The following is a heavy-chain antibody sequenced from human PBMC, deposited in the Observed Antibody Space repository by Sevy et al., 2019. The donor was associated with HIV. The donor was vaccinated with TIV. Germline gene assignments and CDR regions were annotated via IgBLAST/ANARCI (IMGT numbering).Heavy chain of an antibody. CDR2: IKSKTDGGTT. CDR1: GFTFGGYM. Sequence: GGSLRLSCAGSGFTFGGYMMNWVRQAPGRGLEWVGRIKSKTDGGTTDYAAPVKGRFTISRDDSKNTLYLQMNSLKTEDTAVYYCTTDGGGYNYGYSFDYWGQGTLVTVSS. D-gene: IGHD5-18*01. J-gene: IGHJ4*02. CDR3: TTDGGGYNYGYSFDY. V-gene: IGHV3-15*07.